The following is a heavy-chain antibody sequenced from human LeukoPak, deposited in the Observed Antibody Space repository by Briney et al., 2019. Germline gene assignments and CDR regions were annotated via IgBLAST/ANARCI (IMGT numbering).Heavy chain of an antibody. V-gene: IGHV4-39*01. D-gene: IGHD6-19*01. J-gene: IGHJ5*02. CDR3: ARHHRRDSSGWGARWFDP. Sequence: SETLSLTCTVSGGSISSGSHYWGWIRQPPGKGLEWIGSMYYSGSTYYNPSLKSRVTISADTSKNQFSLKLSSVTAADTAVYYCARHHRRDSSGWGARWFDPWGQGTLVTVSS. CDR2: MYYSGST. CDR1: GGSISSGSHY.